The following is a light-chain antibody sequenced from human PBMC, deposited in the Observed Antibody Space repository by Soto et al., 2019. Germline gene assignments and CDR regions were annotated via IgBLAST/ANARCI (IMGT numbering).Light chain of an antibody. Sequence: EIVLTQSPGTLSLSPGERATLSCRASQSIASTYLAWYQQKPGQAPMLLIYGASSRPTGIPDRFSGSGSGTDFTLTISRLEPEDFAVYYCQQYGSSPPYTFGQGTKLEIK. CDR1: QSIASTY. CDR2: GAS. V-gene: IGKV3-20*01. CDR3: QQYGSSPPYT. J-gene: IGKJ2*01.